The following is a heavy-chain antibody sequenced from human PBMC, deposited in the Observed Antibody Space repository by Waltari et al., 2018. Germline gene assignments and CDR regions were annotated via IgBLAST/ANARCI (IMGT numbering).Heavy chain of an antibody. J-gene: IGHJ5*02. CDR1: GYTFTDYY. Sequence: EVQLVQSGAEVKKPGATVNISCKASGYTFTDYYMHWVQQAPGKGLEWMGRGDPEEGETIYAEKFQGRVTISVDTSKNQFSLKLSSVTAADTAVYYCARGAGYQFDPWGQGTLVTVSS. V-gene: IGHV1-69-2*01. D-gene: IGHD2-15*01. CDR2: GDPEEGET. CDR3: ARGAGYQFDP.